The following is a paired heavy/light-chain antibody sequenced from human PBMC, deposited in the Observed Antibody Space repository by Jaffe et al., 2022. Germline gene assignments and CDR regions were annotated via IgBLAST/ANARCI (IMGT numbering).Light chain of an antibody. J-gene: IGKJ1*01. CDR1: QSVSSSY. Sequence: EIVLTQSPGTLSLSPGERATLSCRASQSVSSSYLAWYQQKPGQAPRLLIYGASSRATGIPDRFSGSGSGTDFTLTISRLEPEDFAVYYCQQYGSSPETFGQGTKVEIK. CDR3: QQYGSSPET. CDR2: GAS. V-gene: IGKV3-20*01.
Heavy chain of an antibody. J-gene: IGHJ4*02. D-gene: IGHD6-13*01. Sequence: QVQLQESGPGLVKPSETLSLTCAVSGYSISSGYYWGWIRQPPGKGLEWIGSIYHSGSTYYNPSLKSRVTISVDTSKNQFSLKLSSVTAADTAVYYCARGVVRSSSWYGFELRPYFDYWGQGTLVTVSS. CDR3: ARGVVRSSSWYGFELRPYFDY. CDR2: IYHSGST. V-gene: IGHV4-38-2*01. CDR1: GYSISSGYY.